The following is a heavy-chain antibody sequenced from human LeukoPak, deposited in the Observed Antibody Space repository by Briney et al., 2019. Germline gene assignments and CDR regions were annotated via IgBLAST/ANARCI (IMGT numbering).Heavy chain of an antibody. CDR3: ARIGPGRDGSNSFDQ. CDR2: INYNGIYI. Sequence: GGSLRLSCAASGLTFSSYDMTWVRQAPGKGLEYVSSINYNGIYIFSADSVKGRFTISRDNAKNSLYLEMNSLRVEDTAFYYCARIGPGRDGSNSFDQWGQGALVIVSS. D-gene: IGHD5-24*01. V-gene: IGHV3-21*01. J-gene: IGHJ4*02. CDR1: GLTFSSYD.